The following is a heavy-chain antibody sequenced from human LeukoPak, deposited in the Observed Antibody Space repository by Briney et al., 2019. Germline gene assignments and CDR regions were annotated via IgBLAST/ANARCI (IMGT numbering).Heavy chain of an antibody. V-gene: IGHV1-8*02. Sequence: ASVKVSCKASGYTFTSYAMNWVRQATGQGLEWMGYMKPNSGNTGYAQKFQGRVTMTRDTPISTAYMELSSLTSEDTAVYYCATELRWKDHWGQGTLVTVSS. CDR1: GYTFTSYA. J-gene: IGHJ4*02. CDR2: MKPNSGNT. CDR3: ATELRWKDH. D-gene: IGHD4-23*01.